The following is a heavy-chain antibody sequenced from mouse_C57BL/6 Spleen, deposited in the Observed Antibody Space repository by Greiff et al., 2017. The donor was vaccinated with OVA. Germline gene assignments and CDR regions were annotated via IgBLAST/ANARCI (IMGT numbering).Heavy chain of an antibody. J-gene: IGHJ4*01. D-gene: IGHD2-2*01. Sequence: VQVVESGAELVRPGTSVKMSCKASGYTFTNYWIGWAKQRPGHGLEWIGDIYPGGGYTNYNEKFKGKATLTADKSSSTAYMQFSSLTSEDSAIYYCARSGYYYAMDYWGQGTSVTVSS. CDR3: ARSGYYYAMDY. V-gene: IGHV1-63*01. CDR2: IYPGGGYT. CDR1: GYTFTNYW.